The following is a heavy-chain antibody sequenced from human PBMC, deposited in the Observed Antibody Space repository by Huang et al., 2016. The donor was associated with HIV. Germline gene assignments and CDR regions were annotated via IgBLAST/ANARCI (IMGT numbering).Heavy chain of an antibody. CDR2: ISDDGKTK. CDR3: AKGGSAAAVLDF. CDR1: GFTFSSYV. J-gene: IGHJ4*02. Sequence: QVQLVESGGGVVQPGRSLSISCAASGFTFSSYVMHWVRQAPGKGLEWVAVISDDGKTKYYADSVKGRFSISRDKSKTTVYLQLNSLRVEDTAVYYCAKGGSAAAVLDFWGQGTLVTVSS. D-gene: IGHD6-13*01. V-gene: IGHV3-30*18.